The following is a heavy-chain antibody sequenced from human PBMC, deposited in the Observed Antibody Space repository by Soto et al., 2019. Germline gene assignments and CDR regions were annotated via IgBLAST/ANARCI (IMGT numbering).Heavy chain of an antibody. D-gene: IGHD3-22*01. CDR3: ARSRVKRFDY. J-gene: IGHJ4*02. Sequence: SETLSLTCAVYGGSFSGYYWSWIRQPPGKGLEWIGEINHSGSTNYNPSLKSRVTISVDTSKNQFSLKLSSVTAADTAVYYCARSRVKRFDYWGQGTLVTVSS. CDR2: INHSGST. CDR1: GGSFSGYY. V-gene: IGHV4-34*01.